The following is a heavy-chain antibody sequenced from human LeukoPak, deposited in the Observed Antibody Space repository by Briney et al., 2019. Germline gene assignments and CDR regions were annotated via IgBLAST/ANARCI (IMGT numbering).Heavy chain of an antibody. Sequence: GSSVKVSCKASGGTFSSYTISWVRQAPGQGLEWMGRIIPVLGIANYAQKFQGRATITADKSTSTAYMELSSLRSEDTAVYYCARFQAYDFWSGYPPADYYYYMDVWGKGTTVTVSS. CDR3: ARFQAYDFWSGYPPADYYYYMDV. D-gene: IGHD3-3*01. V-gene: IGHV1-69*02. CDR2: IIPVLGIA. CDR1: GGTFSSYT. J-gene: IGHJ6*03.